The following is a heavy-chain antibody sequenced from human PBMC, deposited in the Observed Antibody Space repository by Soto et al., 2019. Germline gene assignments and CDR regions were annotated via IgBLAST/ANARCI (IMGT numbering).Heavy chain of an antibody. D-gene: IGHD2-2*01. CDR1: GFTFSSYW. CDR3: ARDEDCSSTSCYYYYYYGMDV. J-gene: IGHJ6*02. CDR2: IKQDGSEK. Sequence: PGGSLRLSCAASGFTFSSYWMSWVRQAPGKGLEWVANIKQDGSEKYYVDSVKGRFTISRDNAKNSLYLQMNSLRAEDTAVYYCARDEDCSSTSCYYYYYYGMDVWGQGTTVTVSS. V-gene: IGHV3-7*01.